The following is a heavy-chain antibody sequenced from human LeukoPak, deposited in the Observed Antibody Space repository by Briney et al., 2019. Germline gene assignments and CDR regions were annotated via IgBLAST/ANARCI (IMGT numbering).Heavy chain of an antibody. Sequence: QSGGSLRLSCEASGFTFNNYAMNWVRQAPGKGLEWVSSISGSGNTYYADAVTGRFTISRDDSKNTLYVQMSSLRAEDTAVYYCAKVGPSMVRGLIFSFDYWGQGALVTVSS. CDR3: AKVGPSMVRGLIFSFDY. D-gene: IGHD3-10*01. J-gene: IGHJ4*02. CDR1: GFTFNNYA. CDR2: ISGSGNT. V-gene: IGHV3-23*01.